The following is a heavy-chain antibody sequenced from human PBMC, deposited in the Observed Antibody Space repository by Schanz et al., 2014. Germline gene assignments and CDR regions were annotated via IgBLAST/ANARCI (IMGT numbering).Heavy chain of an antibody. CDR3: ARPRFDYGEVDY. CDR2: ISGSGGST. Sequence: EGQLLDSGGGLVQPGGSLRLSCAASGFTFSTYAMSWVRQAPGKGLEWVSAISGSGGSTYYADSVRGRFTISRDRFQNTLYLRMSSLRAEDTAVYYCARPRFDYGEVDYWGQGTLVTVSS. V-gene: IGHV3-23*01. D-gene: IGHD4-17*01. J-gene: IGHJ4*02. CDR1: GFTFSTYA.